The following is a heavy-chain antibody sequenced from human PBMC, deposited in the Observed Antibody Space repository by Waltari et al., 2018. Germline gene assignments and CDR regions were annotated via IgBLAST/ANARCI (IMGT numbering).Heavy chain of an antibody. Sequence: QVQLAQSGSELKKPGASVKISCKASGYTFTDYAIHWVRQAPVQGLELMGWITTNTGNPTYAQGFTGRFVFSLDTSVSTAYLQITSLKTEDSAVYYCAREVVPPHTIVVNWFDPWGQGTLVTVSS. CDR1: GYTFTDYA. J-gene: IGHJ5*02. D-gene: IGHD2-2*01. CDR3: AREVVPPHTIVVNWFDP. V-gene: IGHV7-4-1*02. CDR2: ITTNTGNP.